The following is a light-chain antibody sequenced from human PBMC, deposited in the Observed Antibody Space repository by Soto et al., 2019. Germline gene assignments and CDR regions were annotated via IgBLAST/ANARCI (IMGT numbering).Light chain of an antibody. CDR3: QQLNSYPLT. J-gene: IGKJ4*01. Sequence: IQLTQSPSSLSASVGDRVTITCRASQGISSYLAWYQQKPGKAPKVLIYAASTVQSGVPSRFSGSGSGTDFTLTISSLQPEDFATYYCQQLNSYPLTFGGGTKVDIK. CDR2: AAS. V-gene: IGKV1-9*01. CDR1: QGISSY.